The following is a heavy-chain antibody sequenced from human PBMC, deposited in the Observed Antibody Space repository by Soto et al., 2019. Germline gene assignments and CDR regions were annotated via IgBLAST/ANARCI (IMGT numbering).Heavy chain of an antibody. V-gene: IGHV4-34*01. CDR1: GGSFSGYY. Sequence: SETLYLTCAVYGGSFSGYYWSWIRQPPGKGLEWIGEINHSGSTNYNPSLKSRGTISVDTSKNQFSLKLSSVAAADTAVYYCVRAWDYGGYGMDVWGQGTTVTVSS. CDR3: VRAWDYGGYGMDV. CDR2: INHSGST. D-gene: IGHD4-17*01. J-gene: IGHJ6*02.